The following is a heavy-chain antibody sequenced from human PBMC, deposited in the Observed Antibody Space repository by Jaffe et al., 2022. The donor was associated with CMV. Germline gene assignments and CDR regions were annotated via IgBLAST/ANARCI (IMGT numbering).Heavy chain of an antibody. Sequence: EVQLLESGGGLVQPGGSLRLSCAASGFTFSSYAMSWVRQAPGKGLEWVSAISGSGGSTYYADSVKGRFTISRDNSKNTLYLQMNSLRAEDTAVYYCAKDTPVVPAAIVLDWFDPWGQGTLVTVSS. CDR1: GFTFSSYA. CDR3: AKDTPVVPAAIVLDWFDP. V-gene: IGHV3-23*01. J-gene: IGHJ5*02. CDR2: ISGSGGST. D-gene: IGHD2-2*01.